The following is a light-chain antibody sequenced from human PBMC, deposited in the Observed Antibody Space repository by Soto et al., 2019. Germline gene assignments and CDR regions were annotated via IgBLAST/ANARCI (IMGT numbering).Light chain of an antibody. V-gene: IGKV1-33*01. CDR1: QDINKN. Sequence: DIHVTQSASALCVYLGGRGTITSKASQDINKNLIWYQQKPGKAPKLLIYDASDLETGVPSRFSERGSGTGFTLPTRRLQPEDFATYYCQHYESLPLTFGQGTRLEIK. CDR2: DAS. CDR3: QHYESLPLT. J-gene: IGKJ5*01.